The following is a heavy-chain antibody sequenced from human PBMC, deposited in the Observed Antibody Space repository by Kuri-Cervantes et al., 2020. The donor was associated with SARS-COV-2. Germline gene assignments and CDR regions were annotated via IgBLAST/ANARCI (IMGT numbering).Heavy chain of an antibody. D-gene: IGHD3-22*01. CDR3: AKNRRGSGSSFDY. Sequence: GGSLRLSCAASGFTFSSYAMHWVRQAPGKGLEWVSSISGSGGSTYYADSVKGRFTISRDNSKNTLYLQMNSLRAEDTAVYYCAKNRRGSGSSFDYWGQGTLVTVSS. J-gene: IGHJ4*02. CDR1: GFTFSSYA. CDR2: ISGSGGST. V-gene: IGHV3-23*01.